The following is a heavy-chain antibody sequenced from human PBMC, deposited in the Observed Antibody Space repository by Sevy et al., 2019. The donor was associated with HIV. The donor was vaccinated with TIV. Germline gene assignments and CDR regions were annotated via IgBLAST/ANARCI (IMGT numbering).Heavy chain of an antibody. CDR2: ISWNSGSI. CDR1: GFTFDDYA. J-gene: IGHJ6*02. V-gene: IGHV3-9*01. Sequence: GGSLRLSCAASGFTFDDYAMHWVRQAPGKGLEWVSGISWNSGSIGYADSVKGRFTISRDNAKNSLYLQMNSLRAEDTALYYCAKDISDCSGGSCDYYYYYGMDVWAQGTTVTVSS. D-gene: IGHD2-15*01. CDR3: AKDISDCSGGSCDYYYYYGMDV.